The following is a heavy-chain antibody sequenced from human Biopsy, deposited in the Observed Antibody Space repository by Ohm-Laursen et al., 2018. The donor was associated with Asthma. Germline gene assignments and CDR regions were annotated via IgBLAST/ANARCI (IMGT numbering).Heavy chain of an antibody. CDR2: IYSGGTS. J-gene: IGHJ4*02. CDR1: GFTVSRDH. Sequence: SLRLSCAASGFTVSRDHMFWVRQAPGKGLEWVSVIYSGGTSGTADSVRGRFTISRDFYKNTLYLQMDSLRAEDTAVYYCAKRRGYSGHDNDYWGQGTLVIVSS. D-gene: IGHD5-12*01. V-gene: IGHV3-53*01. CDR3: AKRRGYSGHDNDY.